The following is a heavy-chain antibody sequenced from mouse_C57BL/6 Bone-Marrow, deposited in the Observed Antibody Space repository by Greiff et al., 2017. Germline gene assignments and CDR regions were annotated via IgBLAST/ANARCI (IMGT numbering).Heavy chain of an antibody. Sequence: QVQLQQSGPGLVKPSQSLFLTCSITGFPITSGYYWIWIRQSPGKPLEWMGYITHSGETFYNPSLQSPISITRETSKNQFFLQLNSVTTEDTAMYYCAGGYGYGWFAYWGQGTLVTVSA. V-gene: IGHV12-3*01. J-gene: IGHJ3*01. CDR3: AGGYGYGWFAY. D-gene: IGHD2-2*01. CDR2: ITHSGET. CDR1: GFPITSGYY.